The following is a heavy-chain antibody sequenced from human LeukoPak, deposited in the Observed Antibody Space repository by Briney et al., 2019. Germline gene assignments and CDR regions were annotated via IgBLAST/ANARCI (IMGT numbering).Heavy chain of an antibody. CDR2: IKQDGSEK. Sequence: GGSLRLSCAASGFSLSSYWMTWVRQAPGKGLEWVANIKQDGSEKNYVDSVKGRFTISRDNAKNSLYLQMNSLRAEDTAVYYCASHLTSGDSSGYYYGEYYFDYWGQGTLVTVSS. D-gene: IGHD3-22*01. V-gene: IGHV3-7*01. CDR1: GFSLSSYW. CDR3: ASHLTSGDSSGYYYGEYYFDY. J-gene: IGHJ4*02.